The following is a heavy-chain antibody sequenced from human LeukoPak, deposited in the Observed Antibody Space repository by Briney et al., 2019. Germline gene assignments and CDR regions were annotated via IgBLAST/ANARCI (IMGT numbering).Heavy chain of an antibody. D-gene: IGHD4-17*01. CDR1: GLTFSTYW. CDR3: ARGGDYGDFDY. V-gene: IGHV3-74*01. J-gene: IGHJ4*02. CDR2: VNSAGTYT. Sequence: GGSLRLSCAASGLTFSTYWMHWVRHAPGKGLVWVSRVNSAGTYTNYADSVKGRFTISRDNAKNTVYLQMNSLRADDTAVYYCARGGDYGDFDYWGQGTLVTVSS.